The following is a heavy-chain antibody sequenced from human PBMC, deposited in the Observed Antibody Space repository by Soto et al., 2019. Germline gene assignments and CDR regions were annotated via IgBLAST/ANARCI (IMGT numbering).Heavy chain of an antibody. CDR1: GGSVSSGSYY. J-gene: IGHJ4*02. V-gene: IGHV4-61*01. Sequence: PWETLSLTCTVSGGSVSSGSYYWSWIRQPPGKGLEWIGYIYYSGSTNYNPSLKSRVTISVDTSKNQFSLKLSSVTAADTAVYYCAREGVYGDHFDYWGQGTLVTVSS. CDR3: AREGVYGDHFDY. D-gene: IGHD4-17*01. CDR2: IYYSGST.